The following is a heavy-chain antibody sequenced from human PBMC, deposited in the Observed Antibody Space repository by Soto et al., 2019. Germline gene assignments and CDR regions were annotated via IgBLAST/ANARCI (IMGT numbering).Heavy chain of an antibody. D-gene: IGHD1-26*01. Sequence: SVKVSCKASGGTFSSYAISWVRQAPGQGLEWMGGISPIFGTANYAQKFQGRVTITADESTSTAYMELSSLRSEDTAVYYCATVDSIVHTYYFDYWGQGTLVTVSS. J-gene: IGHJ4*02. CDR1: GGTFSSYA. V-gene: IGHV1-69*13. CDR3: ATVDSIVHTYYFDY. CDR2: ISPIFGTA.